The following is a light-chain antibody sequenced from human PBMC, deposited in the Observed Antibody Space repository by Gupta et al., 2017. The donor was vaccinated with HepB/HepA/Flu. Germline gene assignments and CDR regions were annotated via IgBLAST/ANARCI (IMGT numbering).Light chain of an antibody. J-gene: IGLJ2*01. CDR2: DVI. Sequence: QSALTQPASVSGSPGQSITISCTGTSSDVGGYNYVSWYQRHPGKAPKLIIYDVINRPSGVSDRFSGSKSGNTASLTISGLQAEDEADYYCSSYTSSSTVIFGGGTKLTVL. CDR1: SSDVGGYNY. CDR3: SSYTSSSTVI. V-gene: IGLV2-14*03.